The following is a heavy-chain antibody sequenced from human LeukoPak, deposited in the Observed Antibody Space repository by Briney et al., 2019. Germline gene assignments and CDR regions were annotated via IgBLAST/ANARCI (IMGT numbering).Heavy chain of an antibody. D-gene: IGHD1-26*01. CDR1: GYTFTSYG. Sequence: ASVKVSCKASGYTFTSYGISWVRQAPGQGLEWMGIINPSGGSTSYAQKFQGRVTMTRDTSTSTVYMELSSLRSEDTAVYYCARDALPLEWEPFSAFDIWGQGTMVTVSS. J-gene: IGHJ3*02. CDR2: INPSGGST. V-gene: IGHV1-46*01. CDR3: ARDALPLEWEPFSAFDI.